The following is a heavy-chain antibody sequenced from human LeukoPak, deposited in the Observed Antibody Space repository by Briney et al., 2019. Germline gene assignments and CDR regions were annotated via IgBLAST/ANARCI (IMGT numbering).Heavy chain of an antibody. CDR2: IYYIGSP. J-gene: IGHJ3*02. Sequence: SEPLSLTCTVSGGSVSSGTYYWSWIRQPPGGGVEWIGYIYYIGSPNYNPSLKSRLTISVGTSNTQFSLELGSVTGAATAVVYCARVEWFGELSPFDIWGRGTMATVSS. V-gene: IGHV4-61*01. D-gene: IGHD3-10*01. CDR1: GGSVSSGTYY. CDR3: ARVEWFGELSPFDI.